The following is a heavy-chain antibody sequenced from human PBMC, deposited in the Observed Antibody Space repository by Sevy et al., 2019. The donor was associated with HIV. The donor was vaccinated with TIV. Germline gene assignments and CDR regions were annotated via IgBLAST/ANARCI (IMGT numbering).Heavy chain of an antibody. Sequence: GGSLRLSCAASGFTFSSYWMSWVRQAPGKGLEWVANIKQDGSEKYYVDSVKGRFTISRDNAKNSLYLQMNSLRAEDTAVYYCARVSAGNYYDSSGYRYYFDYWGQRTLVTVSS. D-gene: IGHD3-22*01. V-gene: IGHV3-7*01. CDR2: IKQDGSEK. CDR3: ARVSAGNYYDSSGYRYYFDY. CDR1: GFTFSSYW. J-gene: IGHJ4*02.